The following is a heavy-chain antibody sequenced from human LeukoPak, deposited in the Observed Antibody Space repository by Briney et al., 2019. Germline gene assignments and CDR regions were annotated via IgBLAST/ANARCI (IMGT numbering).Heavy chain of an antibody. CDR1: GYTLTELS. CDR3: ATDLVGATQDDY. CDR2: FDPEDGET. D-gene: IGHD1-26*01. J-gene: IGHJ4*02. V-gene: IGHV1-24*01. Sequence: ASVKVSCKVSGYTLTELSMHWVRQAPGKGLERMGGFDPEDGETIYAQKFQGRVTMTEDTSTDTAYTELSSLRSEDTAVYYCATDLVGATQDDYWGQGTLVTVSS.